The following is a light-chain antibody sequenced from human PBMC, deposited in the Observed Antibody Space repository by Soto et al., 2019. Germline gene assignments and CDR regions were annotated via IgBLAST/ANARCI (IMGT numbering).Light chain of an antibody. V-gene: IGKV3-11*01. Sequence: EIVLTQSPATLSLSPGERATLSCRASQSVSSYLAWYQQKPGQAPRLLIYDASNRATGIPARFSGSGSGTEFTLTISRLETEDFAVYYCQQRSNWPLMYTFGQGTKLEIK. CDR1: QSVSSY. J-gene: IGKJ2*01. CDR2: DAS. CDR3: QQRSNWPLMYT.